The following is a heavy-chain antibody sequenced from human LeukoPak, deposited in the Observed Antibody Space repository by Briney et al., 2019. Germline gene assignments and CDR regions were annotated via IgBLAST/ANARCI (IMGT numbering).Heavy chain of an antibody. V-gene: IGHV4-31*03. Sequence: PSETLSLTCTVSGVSINSGGYYWNWIRQHPGKGLEWIGYIYYSGSTYYNPSLKRRVNISTDTSKNQFPLKLSSVTAADTAVYYCARGRHPYYYGSGRRYFDYWGQGTLVTVSS. J-gene: IGHJ4*02. CDR2: IYYSGST. D-gene: IGHD3-10*01. CDR1: GVSINSGGYY. CDR3: ARGRHPYYYGSGRRYFDY.